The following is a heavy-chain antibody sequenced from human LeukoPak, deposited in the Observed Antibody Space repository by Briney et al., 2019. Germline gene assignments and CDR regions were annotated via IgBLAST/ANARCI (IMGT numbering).Heavy chain of an antibody. CDR1: GGTFSSYA. CDR3: ARGASDTAMDYFDY. Sequence: ASVKVSCKASGGTFSSYAISWARQAPGQGLEWMGGIIPIFGTANYAQKFQGRVTITTDESTSTAYMELSSLRSEDTAVYYCARGASDTAMDYFDYWGQGTLVTVSS. V-gene: IGHV1-69*05. J-gene: IGHJ4*02. D-gene: IGHD5-18*01. CDR2: IIPIFGTA.